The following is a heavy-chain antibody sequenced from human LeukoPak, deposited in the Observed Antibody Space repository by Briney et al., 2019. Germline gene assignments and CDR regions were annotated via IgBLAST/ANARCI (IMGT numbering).Heavy chain of an antibody. D-gene: IGHD3-16*01. CDR1: GLTFVSYA. J-gene: IGHJ6*02. Sequence: PGGSLRLSLEASGLTFVSYAMNWVGQAPGRGWEGFAVISDRGGTTYYADSVKGRFTISRDNSKNTLYLQMNSLRADDTAIYYCARSQQLGGHSYYYYGMDVWGQGTTVTVSS. V-gene: IGHV3-23*01. CDR2: ISDRGGTT. CDR3: ARSQQLGGHSYYYYGMDV.